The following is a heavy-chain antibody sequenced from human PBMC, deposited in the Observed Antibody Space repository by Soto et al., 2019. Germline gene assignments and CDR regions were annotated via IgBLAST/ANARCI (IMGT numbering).Heavy chain of an antibody. CDR1: GGSVSSGSYY. J-gene: IGHJ4*02. Sequence: QVQLQESGPGLVKPSETLSLTCTVSGGSVSSGSYYYYWIRQPPGKGLEWIGYIYYSGSTNYNSSIKSRVTISLDTSKNQFSLNLTSVTAADTAVYYCAIGVRLLLGYWGQGTRVTVSS. CDR3: AIGVRLLLGY. D-gene: IGHD5-12*01. CDR2: IYYSGST. V-gene: IGHV4-61*01.